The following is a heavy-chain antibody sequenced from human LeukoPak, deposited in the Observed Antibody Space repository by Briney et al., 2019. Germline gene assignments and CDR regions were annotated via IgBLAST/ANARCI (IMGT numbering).Heavy chain of an antibody. Sequence: GGSLRLSCAASGFTFSSYAMHWVRQAPGKGLEWVAGIFGSGGSAHYADSAKGRFTISRDNSKNTVYLQINSLRAEDTAVYYCGKTTTGYSSGQKPAWPVDYWGQGTLVTVSS. CDR3: GKTTTGYSSGQKPAWPVDY. V-gene: IGHV3-23*01. CDR1: GFTFSSYA. J-gene: IGHJ4*02. D-gene: IGHD6-19*01. CDR2: IFGSGGSA.